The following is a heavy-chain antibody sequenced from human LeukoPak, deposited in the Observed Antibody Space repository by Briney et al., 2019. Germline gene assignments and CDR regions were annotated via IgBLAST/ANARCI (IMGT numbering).Heavy chain of an antibody. V-gene: IGHV4-59*01. D-gene: IGHD2-2*01. Sequence: KPSETLSLTCTVSGGSISSYYWSWIWQPPGKGLEWIGYIYYSGSTNYNPSLKSRVTISVDTSKNQFSLKLSSVTAADTAVYYCARGVRYCSSTSCPYYYYYYMDVWGKGTTVTVSS. J-gene: IGHJ6*03. CDR2: IYYSGST. CDR3: ARGVRYCSSTSCPYYYYYYMDV. CDR1: GGSISSYY.